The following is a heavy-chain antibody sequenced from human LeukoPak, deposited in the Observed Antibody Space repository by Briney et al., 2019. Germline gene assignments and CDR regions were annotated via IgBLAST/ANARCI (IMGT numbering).Heavy chain of an antibody. J-gene: IGHJ4*02. CDR1: GSTFSSYA. CDR3: AKTVGSGWYGDFDY. V-gene: IGHV3-23*01. D-gene: IGHD6-19*01. Sequence: GGSLRLSCAASGSTFSSYAMSWVRQAPGKGLEWVSAISGSGGSTYYADSVKGRLTISRDNSKNTLYLQMNSLRAEDTAVYYCAKTVGSGWYGDFDYWGQGTLVTVSS. CDR2: ISGSGGST.